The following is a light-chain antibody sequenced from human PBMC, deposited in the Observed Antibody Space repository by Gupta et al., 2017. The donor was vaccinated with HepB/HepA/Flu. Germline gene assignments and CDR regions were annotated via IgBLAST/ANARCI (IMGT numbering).Light chain of an antibody. CDR2: KAS. CDR3: QHNNWYSCT. CDR1: QSISSW. Sequence: DIQMTQSPSTLSASVGDRVTITCRASQSISSWLAWYQQKPGKAPKLLIYKASSLESGVPSRFSGSGSGTEFTLTISSLQPDDVATYYCQHNNWYSCTFGQGTKVEIK. V-gene: IGKV1-5*03. J-gene: IGKJ1*01.